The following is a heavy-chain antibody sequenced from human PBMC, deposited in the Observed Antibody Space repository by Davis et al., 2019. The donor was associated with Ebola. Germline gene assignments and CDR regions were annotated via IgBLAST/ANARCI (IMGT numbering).Heavy chain of an antibody. CDR3: ARGNDMGIDY. CDR2: ISSSSSTI. CDR1: GFTFSSYS. J-gene: IGHJ4*02. Sequence: GESLKISCAASGFTFSSYSMNWVRQAPGKGLEWVSYISSSSSTIYYADSVKGRFAISRDNAKNSLYLQMNSLRDEDTAVYYCARGNDMGIDYWGQGTLVTVSS. D-gene: IGHD1-1*01. V-gene: IGHV3-48*02.